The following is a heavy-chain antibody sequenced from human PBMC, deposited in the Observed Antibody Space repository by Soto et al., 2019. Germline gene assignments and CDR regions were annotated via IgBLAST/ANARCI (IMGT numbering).Heavy chain of an antibody. CDR3: ARDRDATIGNYFDS. CDR1: SHSISSGYY. V-gene: IGHV4-38-2*02. Sequence: XETLSLTCIVSSHSISSGYYWTWLRQPSVKGLEWIATINHSGTTYYNPSLKSRVTISVDTSKNQFSLQLDSVTPDDTAVYYCARDRDATIGNYFDSWGQGTLVTVSS. CDR2: INHSGTT. J-gene: IGHJ4*02. D-gene: IGHD1-1*01.